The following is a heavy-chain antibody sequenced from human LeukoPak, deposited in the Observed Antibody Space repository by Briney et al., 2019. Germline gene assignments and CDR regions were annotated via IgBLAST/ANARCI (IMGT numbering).Heavy chain of an antibody. D-gene: IGHD1-26*01. CDR2: IKIKTDGGTT. CDR3: TTGAPRAYSGSYSNC. V-gene: IGHV3-15*01. Sequence: GGSLRLSCAASGFTFSNAWMSWVRQAPGKGLEWVGRIKIKTDGGTTDYAAPVKGRFTISRDDSQNTLYLQMNSLKTEDTAVYYCTTGAPRAYSGSYSNCWGQGTLVTVSS. J-gene: IGHJ4*02. CDR1: GFTFSNAW.